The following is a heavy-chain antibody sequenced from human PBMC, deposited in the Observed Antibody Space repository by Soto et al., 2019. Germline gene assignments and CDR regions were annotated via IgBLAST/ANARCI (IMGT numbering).Heavy chain of an antibody. CDR1: GGSISGSFYY. CDR3: SRHRGPVSAALDF. CDR2: VFYDGST. D-gene: IGHD3-10*01. Sequence: QLLLQESGPGLVKPSVTLALTCNVSGGSISGSFYYWDWIRQPPGMGLEWIGSVFYDGSTYYNPSLKSRLTISVETAKNSFSLKLSAVTAADSAVYYCSRHRGPVSAALDFWGQGTLVTVSS. V-gene: IGHV4-39*01. J-gene: IGHJ4*02.